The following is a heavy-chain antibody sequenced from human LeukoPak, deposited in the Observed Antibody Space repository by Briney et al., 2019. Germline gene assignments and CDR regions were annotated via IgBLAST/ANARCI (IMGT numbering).Heavy chain of an antibody. CDR3: ARGGIYYDFWSAYYTFDY. J-gene: IGHJ4*02. V-gene: IGHV3-30-3*01. CDR1: GFTFSSYA. Sequence: PGGSLRLSCAASGFTFSSYAMHWVRQAPGKGLEWVAVISYDGSNKYYADSVKGRFTISRDNSKNTLYLEMNSLRAEDTAVYYCARGGIYYDFWSAYYTFDYWGQGTLVTVSS. CDR2: ISYDGSNK. D-gene: IGHD3-3*01.